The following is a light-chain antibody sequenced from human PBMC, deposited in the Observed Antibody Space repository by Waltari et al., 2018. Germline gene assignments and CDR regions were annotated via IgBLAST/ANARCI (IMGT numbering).Light chain of an antibody. J-gene: IGLJ1*01. Sequence: QSALTQPASVSGSPGQSLPISCPGTSSDIWACNFVSWYQKHPGKAPKVMIYDVNNRPSGVSSRFSGSKSGNTASLTISGLQAEDEADYYCSSYTTGSTRYVFGSGTKVTVL. V-gene: IGLV2-14*03. CDR1: SSDIWACNF. CDR2: DVN. CDR3: SSYTTGSTRYV.